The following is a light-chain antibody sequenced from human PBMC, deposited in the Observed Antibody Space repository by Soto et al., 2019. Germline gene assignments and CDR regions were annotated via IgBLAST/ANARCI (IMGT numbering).Light chain of an antibody. V-gene: IGKV1-6*01. CDR2: AAS. J-gene: IGKJ5*01. Sequence: AIQMTQSPSSLSASVGDRVTITCRASQGIRNDLGWYQQKPGKAPKLLIYAASSLQSWVPSRFSGSGSGKDFTLTLCSLQPEEFATYYCLQDYNYPIAFGQVTRLEIK. CDR1: QGIRND. CDR3: LQDYNYPIA.